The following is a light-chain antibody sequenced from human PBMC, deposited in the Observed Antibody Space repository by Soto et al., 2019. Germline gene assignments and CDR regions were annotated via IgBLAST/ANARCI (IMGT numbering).Light chain of an antibody. CDR2: GAS. CDR3: QQRNVWPPVT. V-gene: IGKV3-15*01. CDR1: QNITNY. J-gene: IGKJ5*01. Sequence: IVLTQSPATLSLSPGKRATLSCRASQNITNYLIWYQQKPGQAPRLLIYGASTRATGMPARFSGSGSGTEFTLIISSLQSEDFAVYYCQQRNVWPPVTFGQGTRLEIK.